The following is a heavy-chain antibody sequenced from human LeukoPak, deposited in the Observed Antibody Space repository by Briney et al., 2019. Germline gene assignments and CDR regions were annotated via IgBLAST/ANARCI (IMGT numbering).Heavy chain of an antibody. Sequence: SETLSLTCAVYGGSLNGYYWNWIRQSPGRGLEWIGEINQSGGTSYNPSLKSRVTISIDTSKNQFSMTLTSVTAADMAVYYCARRSSNLKVKYWGQGTLVTVSS. V-gene: IGHV4-34*01. CDR1: GGSLNGYY. J-gene: IGHJ4*02. D-gene: IGHD1-1*01. CDR3: ARRSSNLKVKY. CDR2: INQSGGT.